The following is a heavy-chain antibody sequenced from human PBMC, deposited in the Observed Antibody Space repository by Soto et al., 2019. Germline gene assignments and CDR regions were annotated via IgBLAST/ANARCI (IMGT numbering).Heavy chain of an antibody. CDR1: GGSISGGGFS. CDR3: ARLQFGEGFVY. Sequence: SETLSLTCAVSGGSISGGGFSWSWIRQPPGKGLEWIGYILHTGGTQYNPSLKSRVSMSVDKSKNQFSLHLTSVTAADTAVYDCARLQFGEGFVYWGQGALVTSPQ. V-gene: IGHV4-30-2*01. J-gene: IGHJ4*02. D-gene: IGHD3-10*01. CDR2: ILHTGGT.